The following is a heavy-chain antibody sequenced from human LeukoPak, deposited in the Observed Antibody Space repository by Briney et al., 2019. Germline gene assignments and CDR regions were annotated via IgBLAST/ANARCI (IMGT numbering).Heavy chain of an antibody. CDR1: GGTFSSYA. CDR3: ARGLYDILNGYLSFDY. J-gene: IGHJ4*02. Sequence: ASVKVSCKASGGTFSSYAISWVRQAPGQGLEWMGRIIPILGIANYAQKFQGRVTITADKSTSTAYMELSSLRSEDTAVYYCARGLYDILNGYLSFDYWGQGTLVTVPS. D-gene: IGHD3-9*01. CDR2: IIPILGIA. V-gene: IGHV1-69*04.